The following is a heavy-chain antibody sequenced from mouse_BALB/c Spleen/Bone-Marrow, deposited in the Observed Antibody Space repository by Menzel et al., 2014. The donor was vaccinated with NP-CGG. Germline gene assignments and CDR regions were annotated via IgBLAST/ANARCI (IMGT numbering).Heavy chain of an antibody. Sequence: VTLKESGAELVKPGASVKLSCTASGFNIKDTYMHWVKQRPEQGLEWIGGIDPANGNTKYDPKFQGKATITADTSSNTACLQLSSLTSEDTAVYYCARNTQFAYWGQGTLVTVSA. CDR3: ARNTQFAY. CDR1: GFNIKDTY. J-gene: IGHJ3*01. D-gene: IGHD5-1-1*01. CDR2: IDPANGNT. V-gene: IGHV14-3*02.